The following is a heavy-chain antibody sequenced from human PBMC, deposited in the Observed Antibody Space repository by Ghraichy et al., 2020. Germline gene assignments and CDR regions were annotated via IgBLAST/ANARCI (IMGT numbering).Heavy chain of an antibody. CDR3: VRAKNVNHFDY. Sequence: SETLSLTCSVSGGAITSSYWGWIRQTPGKGLEWIGDSGSSNYNPSLRSRVTMSIDTSSNQFSLKLTSVTAADTAIYYCVRAKNVNHFDYWGQGALVTVSS. CDR2: SGSS. D-gene: IGHD1-14*01. J-gene: IGHJ4*02. CDR1: GGAITSSY. V-gene: IGHV4-59*01.